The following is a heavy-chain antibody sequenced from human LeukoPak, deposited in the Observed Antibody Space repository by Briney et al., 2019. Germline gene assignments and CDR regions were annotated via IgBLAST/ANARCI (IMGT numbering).Heavy chain of an antibody. Sequence: SETLSLTCTVSGGSISGYYWSWIRQPAGKGLEWIGRIYTSGSTNYSPSLRSRVTISVDTSKNEFSLKLSSVTAADTAVYYCARDRFYSRSGSYQIFDSWGQGTLVTVSS. CDR2: IYTSGST. CDR1: GGSISGYY. V-gene: IGHV4-4*07. D-gene: IGHD3-10*01. CDR3: ARDRFYSRSGSYQIFDS. J-gene: IGHJ4*02.